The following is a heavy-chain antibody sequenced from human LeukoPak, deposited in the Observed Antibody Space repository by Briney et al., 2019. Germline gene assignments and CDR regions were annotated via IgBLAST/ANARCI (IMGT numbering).Heavy chain of an antibody. D-gene: IGHD3-10*01. J-gene: IGHJ6*02. V-gene: IGHV3-30*03. Sequence: GRSLRLSCAASGFTFSTSGMHWVRQAPGKGLEWVAVISYDGSNKYYADSVKGRFTISRDNAKSSLYLQMNSLRAEDTAVYYCARAWLTGGSYYAMDVWGQGTTVTVSS. CDR2: ISYDGSNK. CDR1: GFTFSTSG. CDR3: ARAWLTGGSYYAMDV.